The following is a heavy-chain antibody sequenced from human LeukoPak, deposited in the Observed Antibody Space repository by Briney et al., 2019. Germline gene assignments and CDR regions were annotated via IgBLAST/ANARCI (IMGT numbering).Heavy chain of an antibody. J-gene: IGHJ5*02. D-gene: IGHD6-13*01. V-gene: IGHV3-23*01. Sequence: GGSLRLSCAASGFTFSSYAMSWVRHAPGKGLEWVSAIRGSGGSTYYADSVRGRFTISRDNSKNTLYLQMNSLRAEDTAVYYCAKNAEGIAAASFDPWGQGTLVTVSS. CDR3: AKNAEGIAAASFDP. CDR2: IRGSGGST. CDR1: GFTFSSYA.